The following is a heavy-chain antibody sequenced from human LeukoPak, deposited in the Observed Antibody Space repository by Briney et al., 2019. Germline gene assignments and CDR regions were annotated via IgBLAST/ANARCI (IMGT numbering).Heavy chain of an antibody. V-gene: IGHV4-39*01. J-gene: IGHJ6*02. Sequence: SETLSLTCTVSGGSISSSSYYWGWIRQPPGKGLEWIGSIYYSGSTYYNPSLKSRVTISVDTSKNQFSLKLSSVTAADTAVYYCARRPTYYCGSGSLHLDVWGQGTTVTVSS. CDR3: ARRPTYYCGSGSLHLDV. CDR1: GGSISSSSYY. CDR2: IYYSGST. D-gene: IGHD3-10*01.